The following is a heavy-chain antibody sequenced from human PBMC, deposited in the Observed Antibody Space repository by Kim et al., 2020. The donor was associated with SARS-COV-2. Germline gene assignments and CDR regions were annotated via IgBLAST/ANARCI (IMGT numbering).Heavy chain of an antibody. D-gene: IGHD4-17*01. J-gene: IGHJ2*01. Sequence: GGSLRLSCAASGFTVSSNYMSWVRQAPGKGLEWVSVIYSGGSTYYADSVKGRFTISRDNSKNTLYLQMNSLRAEDTAVYYCAREVVTTIYFDLWGRGTLVTVSS. CDR2: IYSGGST. CDR1: GFTVSSNY. V-gene: IGHV3-66*01. CDR3: AREVVTTIYFDL.